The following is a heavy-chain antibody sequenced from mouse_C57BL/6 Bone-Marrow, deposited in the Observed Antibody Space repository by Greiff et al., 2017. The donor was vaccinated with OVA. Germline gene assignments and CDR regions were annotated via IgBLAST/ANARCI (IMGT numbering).Heavy chain of an antibody. V-gene: IGHV1-26*01. CDR1: GYTFTDYY. CDR2: INPNNGGT. CDR3: AREGIITTVVASFDY. J-gene: IGHJ2*01. Sequence: VQLKQSGPELVKPGASVKISCKASGYTFTDYYMNWVKQSHGKSLEWIGDINPNNGGTSYNQKFKGKATLTVDKSSSTAYMELRSLTSEDSAVYYCAREGIITTVVASFDYWGQGTTLTVSS. D-gene: IGHD1-1*01.